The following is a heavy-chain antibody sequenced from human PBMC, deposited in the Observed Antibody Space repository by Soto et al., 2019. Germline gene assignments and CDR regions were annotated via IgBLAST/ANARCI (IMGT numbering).Heavy chain of an antibody. Sequence: SETLSLTCIVSGGSVSSGNYYWNWIRQPPGKGLEWIGYIYSSGSTKYSPSLKSRVTISVDTSKNQFSLNLRSVTAADTAIYYCARSYDSSGYYYYAMDVWGQGTTVTVSS. J-gene: IGHJ6*02. CDR2: IYSSGST. D-gene: IGHD3-22*01. CDR1: GGSVSSGNYY. CDR3: ARSYDSSGYYYYAMDV. V-gene: IGHV4-61*01.